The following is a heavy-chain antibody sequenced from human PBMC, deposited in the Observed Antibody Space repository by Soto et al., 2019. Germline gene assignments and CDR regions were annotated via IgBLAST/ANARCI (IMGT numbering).Heavy chain of an antibody. CDR3: ARLSFRHYHDRSGPKIAVGS. V-gene: IGHV3-30-3*01. CDR1: GYSFSNYA. Sequence: QLQLVESGGGVVLSWRSLSLSCAGSAASGYSFSNYALHSARKAPGKGLEGVAVISYDGNTNYYADSVTGRFTISRDNSKSTRHLQMIILNPAATAVYYCARLSFRHYHDRSGPKIAVGSWGQGTLVSVS. J-gene: IGHJ4*02. CDR2: ISYDGNTN. D-gene: IGHD3-22*01.